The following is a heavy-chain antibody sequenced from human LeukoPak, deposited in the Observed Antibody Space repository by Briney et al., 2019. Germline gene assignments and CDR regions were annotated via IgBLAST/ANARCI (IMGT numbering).Heavy chain of an antibody. Sequence: GGPLRLSCAASGFTFSSYAMHWVRQAPGKGLEWVAVISYDGSNKYYADSVKGRFTISRDNSKNTLYLQMNSLRAEDTAVYYCAKNPLVGATDPNWFDPWGQGTLVTVSS. CDR1: GFTFSSYA. CDR2: ISYDGSNK. J-gene: IGHJ5*02. V-gene: IGHV3-30*04. D-gene: IGHD1-26*01. CDR3: AKNPLVGATDPNWFDP.